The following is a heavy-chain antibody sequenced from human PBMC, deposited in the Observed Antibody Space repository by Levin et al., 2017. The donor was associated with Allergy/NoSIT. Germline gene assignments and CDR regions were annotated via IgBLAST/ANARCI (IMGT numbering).Heavy chain of an antibody. CDR3: ARSYYYDSSGYYFGY. CDR2: INPNSGGT. Sequence: ASVKVSCKASGYTFTGYYMHWVRQAPGQGLEWMGWINPNSGGTNYAQKFQGRVTMTRDTSISTAYMELSRLRSDDTAVYYCARSYYYDSSGYYFGYWGQGTLVTVSS. V-gene: IGHV1-2*02. J-gene: IGHJ4*02. CDR1: GYTFTGYY. D-gene: IGHD3-22*01.